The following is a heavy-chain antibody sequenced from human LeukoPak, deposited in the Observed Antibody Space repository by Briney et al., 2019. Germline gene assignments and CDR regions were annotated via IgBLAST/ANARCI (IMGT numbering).Heavy chain of an antibody. J-gene: IGHJ3*02. CDR1: GGSISSSSYY. D-gene: IGHD3-22*01. CDR2: IYYSGST. Sequence: SETLSLTCTVSGGSISSSSYYWGWIRQPPGKGLEWIGSIYYSGSTYYNPSLKSRVTISVDTSKNQFSLKLSSVTAADTAVYYCARPYYHNSGYYYDAFDIWGHGTMVTVSS. V-gene: IGHV4-39*07. CDR3: ARPYYHNSGYYYDAFDI.